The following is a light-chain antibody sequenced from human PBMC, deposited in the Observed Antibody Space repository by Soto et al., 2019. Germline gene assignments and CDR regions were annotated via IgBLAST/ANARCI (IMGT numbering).Light chain of an antibody. CDR1: QSVSGY. Sequence: EIVLTQSPATLSLSPGERATLSCRASQSVSGYLAWYQQKPGQAPRLLIFDASNRATGITARLCGSGSGTDFTLTISTLEREEFAVYYCQQRSNWLTFGGGTKVEFK. J-gene: IGKJ4*01. CDR3: QQRSNWLT. CDR2: DAS. V-gene: IGKV3-11*01.